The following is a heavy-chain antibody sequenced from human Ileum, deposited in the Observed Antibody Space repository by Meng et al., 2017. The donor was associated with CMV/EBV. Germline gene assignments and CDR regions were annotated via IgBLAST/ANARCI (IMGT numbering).Heavy chain of an antibody. CDR1: GGTCSSNA. Sequence: QVTLVHPGAEVKKPGSSVKVSCEASGGTCSSNAISWVRQAPGQGREWMGVISPIFRTSNYAQKFQGRLSIPADESTSPAYMELSSLTSGDTAVYYCATSGRGPKYYFDYWGQGNLVTVSS. V-gene: IGHV1-69*12. CDR3: ATSGRGPKYYFDY. J-gene: IGHJ4*02. CDR2: ISPIFRTS. D-gene: IGHD1-14*01.